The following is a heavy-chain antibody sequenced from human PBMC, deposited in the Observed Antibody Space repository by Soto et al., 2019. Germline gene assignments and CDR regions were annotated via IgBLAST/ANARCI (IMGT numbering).Heavy chain of an antibody. D-gene: IGHD4-17*01. J-gene: IGHJ4*02. CDR1: GYTFTSYD. V-gene: IGHV1-8*01. CDR3: ARGGDDYGDSQGGG. CDR2: MNPNSGNT. Sequence: ASVKVSCKASGYTFTSYDINWVRQATGQGLEWMGWMNPNSGNTGYAQKFQGRVTMTRNTSISTAYMELSSLRSEDTAVYYCARGGDDYGDSQGGGWGQGTLVTVSS.